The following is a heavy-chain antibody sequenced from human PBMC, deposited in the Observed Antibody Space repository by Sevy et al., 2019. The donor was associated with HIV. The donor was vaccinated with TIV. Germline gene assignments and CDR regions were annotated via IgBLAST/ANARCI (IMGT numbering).Heavy chain of an antibody. V-gene: IGHV1-24*01. Sequence: ASVKVSCKVFGYSLRKLSMHWVRQAPGKGLEWMGSLDPGNGEITYAQTLQGRVTMTEDTSTDTAYMELGSLTFEDTATYYCATVGLGYYSGSSYYQGDWFDPWGQGTLVTVSS. D-gene: IGHD2-15*01. CDR2: LDPGNGEI. CDR3: ATVGLGYYSGSSYYQGDWFDP. CDR1: GYSLRKLS. J-gene: IGHJ5*02.